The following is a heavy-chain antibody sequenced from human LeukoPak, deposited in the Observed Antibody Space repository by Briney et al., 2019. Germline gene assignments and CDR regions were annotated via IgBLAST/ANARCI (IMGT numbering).Heavy chain of an antibody. V-gene: IGHV3-23*01. J-gene: IGHJ3*02. CDR1: GFTFSSYA. CDR3: ARGGYGNAFDI. Sequence: PGGSLRLSCAASGFTFSSYAMSWVRQAPGKGLEWVSGISDSGDSTYSADSVKGRFTISRDNSKNTLYLQMNSLRAEDTAVYYCARGGYGNAFDIWGQGTMVTVSS. D-gene: IGHD5-12*01. CDR2: ISDSGDST.